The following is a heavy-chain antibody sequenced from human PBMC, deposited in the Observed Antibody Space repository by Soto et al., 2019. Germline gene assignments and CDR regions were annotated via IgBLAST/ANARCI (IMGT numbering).Heavy chain of an antibody. J-gene: IGHJ4*02. CDR3: AKDKDTTFSPQDY. CDR1: GFTFTTYA. D-gene: IGHD2-15*01. CDR2: ISGSGSST. Sequence: EVQLLESGGDLVQPGGSLRLSCAASGFTFTTYAMTWVRQAPGKGLEWVSAISGSGSSTYYADSVKGRFTISRDNSKNTLYLQMNSLRAEDTAVYYCAKDKDTTFSPQDYWGQGTLVTVSS. V-gene: IGHV3-23*01.